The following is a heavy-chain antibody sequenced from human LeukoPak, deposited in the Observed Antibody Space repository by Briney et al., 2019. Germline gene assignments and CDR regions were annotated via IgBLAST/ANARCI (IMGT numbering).Heavy chain of an antibody. J-gene: IGHJ4*02. Sequence: PGGSLRLSCAASGFTFSSYWLSWVRQAPGKGLEWVANIKQDGSVKYYVDSVKGRFTISRDNAKNSLYLQMNSLRAEDTAVYYCARGGDYGDYDFFGYWGQGTLVTVSS. D-gene: IGHD4-17*01. CDR2: IKQDGSVK. CDR1: GFTFSSYW. CDR3: ARGGDYGDYDFFGY. V-gene: IGHV3-7*01.